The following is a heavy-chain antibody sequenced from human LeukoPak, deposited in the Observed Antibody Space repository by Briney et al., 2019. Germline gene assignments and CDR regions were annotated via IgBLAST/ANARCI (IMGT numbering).Heavy chain of an antibody. V-gene: IGHV3-48*03. D-gene: IGHD3-3*01. J-gene: IGHJ3*02. CDR3: ANTIFGVFDAFDI. CDR2: ISSSGSTI. Sequence: GGSLRLSCAASGFTFSSYEMNWVRQAPGKGLEWVSYISSSGSTIYYADSVKGRFTISRDNSKNTLYLQMNSLRAEDTAVYYCANTIFGVFDAFDIWGQGTMVTVSS. CDR1: GFTFSSYE.